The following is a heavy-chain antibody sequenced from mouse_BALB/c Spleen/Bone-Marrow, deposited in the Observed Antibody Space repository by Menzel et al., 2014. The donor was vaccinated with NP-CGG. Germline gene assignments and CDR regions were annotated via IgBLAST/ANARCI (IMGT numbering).Heavy chain of an antibody. V-gene: IGHV4-1*02. CDR2: INPASSTI. CDR3: AKNYYYGYVAY. J-gene: IGHJ3*01. CDR1: GFDFSRYW. Sequence: EVHLQQSGGGLVQPGGSLKLSCAASGFDFSRYWMTWVRQAPGKGLEWIGEINPASSTINYTPSLKDKFIISRDNAKNTLYLQMSKVRSEDTALYYCAKNYYYGYVAYWGQGTLVTVSA. D-gene: IGHD1-2*01.